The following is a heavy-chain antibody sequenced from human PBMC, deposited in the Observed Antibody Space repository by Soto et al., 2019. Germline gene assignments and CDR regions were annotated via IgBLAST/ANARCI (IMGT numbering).Heavy chain of an antibody. CDR1: GYTFTSYG. CDR3: ARDWSGYNFRYFDY. J-gene: IGHJ4*02. D-gene: IGHD5-12*01. V-gene: IGHV1-18*01. Sequence: QVQLVQSGAEVKKPGASVKVSCKASGYTFTSYGISWVRQAPGQGREWMGWISAYNGNTNYAQKLQGRVTMTTDTATSTADMELRSMRSDDTAVYYCARDWSGYNFRYFDYWGQGTLVTVSS. CDR2: ISAYNGNT.